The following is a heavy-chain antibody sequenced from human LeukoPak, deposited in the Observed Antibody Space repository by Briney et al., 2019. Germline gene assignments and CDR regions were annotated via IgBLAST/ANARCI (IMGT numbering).Heavy chain of an antibody. CDR1: GDSISRSSDY. V-gene: IGHV4-39*07. CDR3: AREDAEQMDNSFDI. CDR2: VYYIGST. D-gene: IGHD5-24*01. J-gene: IGHJ3*02. Sequence: SSETLSHTCTVSGDSISRSSDYWGWIRQPPGKGPEWIGSVYYIGSTFYNPSLKSRLTISIDTSKNQFSLKLRSVTAADTAVYYCAREDAEQMDNSFDIWGQGTMVTVSS.